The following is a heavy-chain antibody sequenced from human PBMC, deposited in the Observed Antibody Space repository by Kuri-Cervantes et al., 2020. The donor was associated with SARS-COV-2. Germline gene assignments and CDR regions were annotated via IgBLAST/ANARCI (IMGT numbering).Heavy chain of an antibody. D-gene: IGHD4-23*01. Sequence: SETLSLTCTVSGGSVSSGSYYWSWIRQPPGKGLEWIGYIYYSGSTNYNPSLKSRVTISVDTSKNQFSLKLSSVTAADTAVYYCARAYGGNFFDYWGQGTLVTVSS. CDR3: ARAYGGNFFDY. CDR1: GGSVSSGSYY. J-gene: IGHJ4*02. V-gene: IGHV4-61*01. CDR2: IYYSGST.